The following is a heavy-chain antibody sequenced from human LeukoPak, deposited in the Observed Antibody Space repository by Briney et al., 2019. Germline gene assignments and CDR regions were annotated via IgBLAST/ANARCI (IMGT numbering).Heavy chain of an antibody. V-gene: IGHV3-33*01. Sequence: GRSLRLSCAASGFTFSTYGMHWVRQAPDKGLEWEAIIWYDGSHKYYADSVKGRFTISRTKSKNTPYLQMTRQMTTETAVYYCGTCGSGSYYMDYWGQGTLVTVSS. CDR2: IWYDGSHK. CDR1: GFTFSTYG. CDR3: GTCGSGSYYMDY. D-gene: IGHD3-10*01. J-gene: IGHJ4*02.